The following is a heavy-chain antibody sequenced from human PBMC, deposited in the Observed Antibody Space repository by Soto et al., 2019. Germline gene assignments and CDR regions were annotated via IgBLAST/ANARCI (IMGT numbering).Heavy chain of an antibody. V-gene: IGHV1-69*01. J-gene: IGHJ4*02. CDR1: GGLFSSYA. D-gene: IGHD3-16*01. Sequence: QEQLVQSGAEVKKPGSSVKVSCKDSGGLFSSYAISWVRQSPGQGLEWMGGIIPVFGTPYYAQKFQGRVTITADESTNTAYMELSSVRSEDTAMYYCAMGDSPYVWFNDFWGRGSLVTVSS. CDR2: IIPVFGTP. CDR3: AMGDSPYVWFNDF.